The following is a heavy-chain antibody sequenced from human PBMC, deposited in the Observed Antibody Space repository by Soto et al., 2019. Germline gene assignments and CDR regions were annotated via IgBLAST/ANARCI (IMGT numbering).Heavy chain of an antibody. CDR3: ARVSGSYSYGMDV. CDR2: IYHSGST. J-gene: IGHJ6*02. D-gene: IGHD3-10*01. Sequence: QVQLQESGPGLVKPSGTLSLTCAVSGGSISSSNWWSWVRQPPGKGLEWIGEIYHSGSTNYNPSLKRRGTISVDKSNTPFSLTLSSVTAADTAVYYCARVSGSYSYGMDVWGQGTTVTVSS. V-gene: IGHV4-4*02. CDR1: GGSISSSNW.